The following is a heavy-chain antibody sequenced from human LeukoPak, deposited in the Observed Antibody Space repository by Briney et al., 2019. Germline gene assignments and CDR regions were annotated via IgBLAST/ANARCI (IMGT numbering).Heavy chain of an antibody. D-gene: IGHD2-15*01. V-gene: IGHV1-18*01. CDR1: GYTFTSYG. J-gene: IGHJ4*02. CDR2: ISAYNGNT. Sequence: ASVKVSCKASGYTFTSYGISWVRQAPGQGLEWMGWISAYNGNTNYAQKLQGRVTMTTDTSTSTAYMELRSLRSDDTAVYYCASYCSGGSCPFGYYFDYWGQGTLVTVSS. CDR3: ASYCSGGSCPFGYYFDY.